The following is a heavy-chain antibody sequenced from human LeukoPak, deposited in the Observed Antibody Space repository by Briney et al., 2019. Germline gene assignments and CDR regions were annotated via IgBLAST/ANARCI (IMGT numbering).Heavy chain of an antibody. V-gene: IGHV4-59*12. D-gene: IGHD2-2*01. Sequence: SETLSLTCTVSGGSISSYYWSWVRQPPGKGLEWIGYIYYSGSTYYNPSLKSRVTISVGRTTTQFSLMLSSVTAADTAVYYCAGGRAHYQLNYFDYWGQGTLVTVSS. CDR1: GGSISSYY. CDR3: AGGRAHYQLNYFDY. CDR2: IYYSGST. J-gene: IGHJ4*02.